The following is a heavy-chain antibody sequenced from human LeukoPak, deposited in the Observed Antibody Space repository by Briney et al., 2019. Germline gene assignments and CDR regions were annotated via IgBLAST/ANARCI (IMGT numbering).Heavy chain of an antibody. Sequence: GASVKVSCKASGGTFSSYAISWVRQAPGQGLEWIGGIIPIFGTANYAQKFQGRVTITAAKSTSTAYMELSNLRSEDTAVYYCARVGKMATSPFYYFDYWGQGTLVTVSS. CDR1: GGTFSSYA. D-gene: IGHD5-24*01. CDR3: ARVGKMATSPFYYFDY. J-gene: IGHJ4*02. CDR2: IIPIFGTA. V-gene: IGHV1-69*06.